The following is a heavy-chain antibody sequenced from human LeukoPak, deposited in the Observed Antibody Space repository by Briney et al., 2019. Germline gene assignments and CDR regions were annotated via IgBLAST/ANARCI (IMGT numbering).Heavy chain of an antibody. V-gene: IGHV1-8*01. J-gene: IGHJ6*03. CDR3: ARGKRDSAGYYYYYMDV. Sequence: ASVKVSCKASGYTFTSYDINWVRQATGQGLEWMGWVNPNSGNTGYAQKFQGRVTMTRNTSISTAYMELSSLRSEDTAVYYCARGKRDSAGYYYYYMDVWGKGTTVTVSS. CDR1: GYTFTSYD. CDR2: VNPNSGNT. D-gene: IGHD3-10*01.